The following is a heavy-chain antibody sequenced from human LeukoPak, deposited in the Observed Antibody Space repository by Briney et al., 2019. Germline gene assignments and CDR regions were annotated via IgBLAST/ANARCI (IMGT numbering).Heavy chain of an antibody. CDR2: ISSSSSYI. CDR1: GFTFSSYN. V-gene: IGHV3-21*01. CDR3: ARDSTDFDY. D-gene: IGHD4-11*01. J-gene: IGHJ4*02. Sequence: GGSLRLSCAASGFTFSSYNMNWVRQAPGKGLEWVSSISSSSSYIYYADSVKGRFTISRDNAKNSLYLQTNSLRAEDTAVYYCARDSTDFDYWGQGTLVTVSS.